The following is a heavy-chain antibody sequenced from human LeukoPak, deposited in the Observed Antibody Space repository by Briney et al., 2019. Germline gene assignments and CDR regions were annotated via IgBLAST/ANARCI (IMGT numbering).Heavy chain of an antibody. CDR3: TTAEMATIIPYAFDI. J-gene: IGHJ3*02. D-gene: IGHD5-12*01. CDR1: GFTFSNAW. Sequence: GGSLRLSCAASGFTFSNAWMSWVRQAPGKGLEWVGRIKSKTDGGTTDYAAPVKGRFTISRDDSKNTLYLQMNSLKTEDTAVYYCTTAEMATIIPYAFDIWGQGTMVTVSS. CDR2: IKSKTDGGTT. V-gene: IGHV3-15*01.